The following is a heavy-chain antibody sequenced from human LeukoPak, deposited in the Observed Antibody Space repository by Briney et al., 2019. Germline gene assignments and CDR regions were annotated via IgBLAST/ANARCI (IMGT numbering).Heavy chain of an antibody. V-gene: IGHV1-69*05. J-gene: IGHJ5*02. CDR3: ARGYYYGSESYWHTKWFDP. D-gene: IGHD3-10*01. CDR1: GGTFNSHV. CDR2: IIPVFGTA. Sequence: SVKVSCKASGGTFNSHVISWLRQAPGQGLEWMGGIIPVFGTASYAEKFQGRVAITTDESTTTAYMEMSSLTSEDTAVYYCARGYYYGSESYWHTKWFDPWGQGTLVTVSS.